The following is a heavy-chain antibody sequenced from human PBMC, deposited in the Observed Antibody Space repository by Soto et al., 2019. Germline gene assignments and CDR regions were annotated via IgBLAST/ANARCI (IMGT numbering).Heavy chain of an antibody. CDR3: ARDRKERAFDI. V-gene: IGHV3-74*01. Sequence: EVQLVESGGGLVQPGGSLRLSCAASGFSSSTYWMHWVRQAQGKGLVWVSRINGDGSIKNYADSVKGRFTVSRDNAKNMLYVQVNSLRAENTAVYYCARDRKERAFDIWGQGTMVTVSS. CDR1: GFSSSTYW. CDR2: INGDGSIK. J-gene: IGHJ3*02.